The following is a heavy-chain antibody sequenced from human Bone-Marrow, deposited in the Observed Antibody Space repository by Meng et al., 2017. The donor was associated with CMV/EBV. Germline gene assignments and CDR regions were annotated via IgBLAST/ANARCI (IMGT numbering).Heavy chain of an antibody. CDR2: IFYSGST. Sequence: SETLSLTCTVSGGSISRSSYYWGWIRQPPGKGLEWIGSIFYSGSTYYNTSLKSRVTISLDTSKTQFTLNLSSVTPEDTGVYYCARDYYDSGGYYYTGGYYHGLGVWGQGTTVTVSS. CDR3: ARDYYDSGGYYYTGGYYHGLGV. D-gene: IGHD3-22*01. V-gene: IGHV4-39*02. CDR1: GGSISRSSYY. J-gene: IGHJ6*02.